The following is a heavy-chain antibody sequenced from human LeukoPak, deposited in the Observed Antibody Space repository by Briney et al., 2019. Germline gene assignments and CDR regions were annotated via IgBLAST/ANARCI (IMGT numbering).Heavy chain of an antibody. V-gene: IGHV4-39*07. J-gene: IGHJ4*02. CDR1: GGSIRSSSYY. CDR2: IYCSGST. CDR3: ARKYMVTVSFDY. D-gene: IGHD5-18*01. Sequence: PSETLSLTRPVSGGSIRSSSYYWGWVPHPPREGVEWIGSIYCSGSTYYNPSLKSRVTISVDTSKNQFSLKLSSVTAADTAVYYCARKYMVTVSFDYWGQGTLVTVSS.